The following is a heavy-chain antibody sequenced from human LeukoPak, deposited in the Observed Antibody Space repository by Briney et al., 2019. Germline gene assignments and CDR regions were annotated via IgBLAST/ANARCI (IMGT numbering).Heavy chain of an antibody. CDR1: GFTFSSYA. Sequence: PGGSLRLSCAASGFTFSSYAMHWVRQAPGKGLEWVAVISYDGSNKYYADSVKGRFTISRDNPKNTLYLQMNSLRAEDTAVYYCARDRGDGYNYFDYWGQGTLVTVSS. D-gene: IGHD5-24*01. CDR3: ARDRGDGYNYFDY. J-gene: IGHJ4*02. V-gene: IGHV3-30-3*01. CDR2: ISYDGSNK.